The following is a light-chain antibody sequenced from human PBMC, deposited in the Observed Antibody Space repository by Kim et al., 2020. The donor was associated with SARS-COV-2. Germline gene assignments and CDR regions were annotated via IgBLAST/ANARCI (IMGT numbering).Light chain of an antibody. CDR3: QTWDSINVV. J-gene: IGLJ2*01. CDR1: KWAEEY. CDR2: QHT. V-gene: IGLV3-1*01. Sequence: VSQGPTASSTCYREKWAEEYVCGYQQKPGQTPVLVTYQHTKGTSGIRERFSGSNSGNTATLTISGTQAMDEADYDCQTWDSINVVFGGGTQLTVL.